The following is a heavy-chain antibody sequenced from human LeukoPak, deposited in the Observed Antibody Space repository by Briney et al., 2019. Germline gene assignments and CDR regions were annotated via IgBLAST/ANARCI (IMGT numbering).Heavy chain of an antibody. D-gene: IGHD3-10*01. Sequence: PGGSLRLSCAASGFTFSSYAMSWVRQAPGKGLEWVSVIYSGGSTYYADSVKGRFTISRDNSKNTLYLQMNSLRAEDTAVYYCARVAHGGAFDIWGQGTMVTVSS. J-gene: IGHJ3*02. CDR3: ARVAHGGAFDI. V-gene: IGHV3-66*01. CDR2: IYSGGST. CDR1: GFTFSSYA.